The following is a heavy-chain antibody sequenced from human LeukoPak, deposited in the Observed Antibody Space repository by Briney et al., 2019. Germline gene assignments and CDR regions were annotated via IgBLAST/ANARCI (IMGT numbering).Heavy chain of an antibody. J-gene: IGHJ4*02. CDR3: AGACFDSEYSSSGGPYYFDY. D-gene: IGHD6-6*01. V-gene: IGHV4-38-2*01. CDR1: GYSISSGYY. CDR2: IYHSGST. Sequence: SETLSLTCAVSGYSISSGYYWGWLRQPPGKGLEWIGSIYHSGSTYYNPSLKSRVTISVDTSKNQFSLKLSSVTAADTAVYYCAGACFDSEYSSSGGPYYFDYWGQGTLVTVSS.